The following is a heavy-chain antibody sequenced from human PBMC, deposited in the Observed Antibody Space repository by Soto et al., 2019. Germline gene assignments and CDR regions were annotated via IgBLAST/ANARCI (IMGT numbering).Heavy chain of an antibody. J-gene: IGHJ4*02. D-gene: IGHD1-7*01. CDR3: AIGLCPYAGTSAVDY. V-gene: IGHV3-7*03. Sequence: EVQLVESGGGLGQPGGSLRLSCAASGFTFSSYWMSWVRQAPGKGLEWVANIKQDGSGKYYVDDVQGRFTISRDNAKNSLYLQMNTLRAEDTAVYYCAIGLCPYAGTSAVDYWGQGTLVTVSS. CDR1: GFTFSSYW. CDR2: IKQDGSGK.